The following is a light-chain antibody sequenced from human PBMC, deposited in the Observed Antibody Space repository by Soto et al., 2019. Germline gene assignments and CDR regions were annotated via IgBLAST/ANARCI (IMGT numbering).Light chain of an antibody. CDR1: QSVSSSH. J-gene: IGKJ1*01. CDR2: GAS. V-gene: IGKV3-20*01. Sequence: EIVLTQSPGTLSLSPGERATLSCRASQSVSSSHLAWYQQKPGQAPRLLIYGASSRATGIPDRFSGGGSGTDFTLTISRLEPEDFAVCYCQQYGSSLTWTFGQGTKVEIK. CDR3: QQYGSSLTWT.